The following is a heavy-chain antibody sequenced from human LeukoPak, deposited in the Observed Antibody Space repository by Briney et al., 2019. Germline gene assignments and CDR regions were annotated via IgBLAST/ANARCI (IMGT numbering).Heavy chain of an antibody. CDR3: ARATPYSSSWYLWFDP. D-gene: IGHD6-13*01. Sequence: SETLSLTCAVYGGSFSGCYWSWIRQPPGKGLEWIGEINHSGSTNYNPSLKSRVTISVDTSKNQFSLKLSSVTAADTAVYYCARATPYSSSWYLWFDPWGQGTLVTVSS. V-gene: IGHV4-34*01. J-gene: IGHJ5*02. CDR2: INHSGST. CDR1: GGSFSGCY.